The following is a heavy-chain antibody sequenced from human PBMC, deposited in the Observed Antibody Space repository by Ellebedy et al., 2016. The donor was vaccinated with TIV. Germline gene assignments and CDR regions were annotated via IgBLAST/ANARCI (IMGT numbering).Heavy chain of an antibody. J-gene: IGHJ5*02. CDR3: ARVAVISSASFDYNWFDP. CDR2: IYYSGTT. Sequence: SETLSLXCIVSGDSINSFYWSWIRQPPGKGLEWIGYIYYSGTTKYNPSLESRVTISVDTSKNQFSLKLSSVTAADTAVYYCARVAVISSASFDYNWFDPWGHGTLVTVSS. V-gene: IGHV4-59*01. D-gene: IGHD2-2*01. CDR1: GDSINSFY.